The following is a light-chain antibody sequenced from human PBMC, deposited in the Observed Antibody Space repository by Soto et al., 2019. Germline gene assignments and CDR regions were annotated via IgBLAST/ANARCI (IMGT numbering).Light chain of an antibody. CDR2: GAS. V-gene: IGKV3-20*01. J-gene: IGKJ2*01. CDR3: QQYASSPFT. Sequence: EIVLTQSPGTLSLSPGERATLSCRASRSVTSNYLGWYQQKPGQAPRLLIYGASSRATGIPDRFSGSGSGTDFTLTVSRLEPEDFALYYCQQYASSPFTFSQGTKLEI. CDR1: RSVTSNY.